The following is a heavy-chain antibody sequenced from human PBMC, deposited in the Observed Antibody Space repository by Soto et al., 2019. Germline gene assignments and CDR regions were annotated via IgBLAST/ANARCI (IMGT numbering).Heavy chain of an antibody. CDR1: GFTFSNYG. D-gene: IGHD2-8*01. J-gene: IGHJ3*02. Sequence: QVQLVESGGGVVQPGRSLRLSCAASGFTFSNYGMHWVRQAPGKGLEWLAVILNDGGDQNYGDSVKGRFTISRDNSKNTLYLQINSLRVEDTAVYYWARDDDRPDNGLDMWGQGTMVTVSS. CDR3: ARDDDRPDNGLDM. V-gene: IGHV3-33*05. CDR2: ILNDGGDQ.